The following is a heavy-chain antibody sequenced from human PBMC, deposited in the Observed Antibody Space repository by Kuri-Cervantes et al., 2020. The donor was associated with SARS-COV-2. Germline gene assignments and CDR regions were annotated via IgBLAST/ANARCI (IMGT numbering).Heavy chain of an antibody. Sequence: ESLKIPCIVPGGSVSSGSHYWSWIRQPPGKGLEWIGYIYYSGRTKYNPSLKSRVTMSVETSKNQFPLKLNSVTPADTAVYYCARTLDYYGSGTYCFDYWGQGTLVTVSS. V-gene: IGHV4-61*01. CDR2: IYYSGRT. CDR1: GGSVSSGSHY. CDR3: ARTLDYYGSGTYCFDY. D-gene: IGHD3-10*01. J-gene: IGHJ4*02.